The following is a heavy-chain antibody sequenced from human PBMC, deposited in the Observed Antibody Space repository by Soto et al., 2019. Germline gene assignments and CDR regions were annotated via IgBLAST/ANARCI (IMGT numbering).Heavy chain of an antibody. Sequence: PSQTLSLTCAISGDSVSSNDATWDWIRQSPSRGLEWLGRTYYRSKWYNDYAISVKSRITINPDTSKNQFSLQLNSVTPEDTAVYYCARGRFSTIAAAGASDAFDIWGQGTMVTVSS. V-gene: IGHV6-1*01. CDR3: ARGRFSTIAAAGASDAFDI. CDR2: TYYRSKWYN. D-gene: IGHD6-13*01. CDR1: GDSVSSNDAT. J-gene: IGHJ3*02.